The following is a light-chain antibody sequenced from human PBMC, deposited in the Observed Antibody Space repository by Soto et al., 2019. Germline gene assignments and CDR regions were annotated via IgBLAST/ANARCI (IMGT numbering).Light chain of an antibody. J-gene: IGKJ2*01. Sequence: IQMTQSTSSLSASIGDRVTITCRASHDVSTFLNWYQQKPGKAPKLLIYAASSLQTGVPSTFSGSGSGTDFTLTISSLQREDIATYFCQQSFNSPTFGPGTKLEIK. CDR1: HDVSTF. CDR3: QQSFNSPT. CDR2: AAS. V-gene: IGKV1-39*01.